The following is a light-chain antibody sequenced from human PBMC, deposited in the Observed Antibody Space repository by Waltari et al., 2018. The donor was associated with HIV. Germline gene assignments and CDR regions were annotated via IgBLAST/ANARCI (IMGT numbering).Light chain of an antibody. Sequence: EIVMTQSPATLSVSPGERATLSCRASQSISNNLAWYHHKPGQAPRLLIFGASTRATGIPARFSGSGSGTEFSLTISSLQSEDSAVYYCQQYNDWPRTFGQGTKVEIK. CDR1: QSISNN. J-gene: IGKJ1*01. CDR3: QQYNDWPRT. V-gene: IGKV3-15*01. CDR2: GAS.